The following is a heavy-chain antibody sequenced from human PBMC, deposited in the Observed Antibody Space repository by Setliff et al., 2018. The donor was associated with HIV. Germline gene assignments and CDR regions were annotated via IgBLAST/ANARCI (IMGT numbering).Heavy chain of an antibody. D-gene: IGHD5-18*01. CDR1: GFTFSKHW. V-gene: IGHV3-74*01. J-gene: IGHJ4*02. Sequence: GGSLRLSCAASGFTFSKHWMHWVRQAPGKGLVWVSRINIDGSNTYYADSVKGRFTISRDNAKDTLYLQMNSLRAEDTAVYYCARDPDTSNKIDYWGQGTLVTVS. CDR2: INIDGSNT. CDR3: ARDPDTSNKIDY.